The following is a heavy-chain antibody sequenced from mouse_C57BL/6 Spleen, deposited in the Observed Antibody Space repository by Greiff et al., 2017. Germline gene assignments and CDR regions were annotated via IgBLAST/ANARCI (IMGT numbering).Heavy chain of an antibody. J-gene: IGHJ3*01. D-gene: IGHD2-2*01. V-gene: IGHV1-15*01. CDR1: GYTFTDYE. CDR2: IDPETGGT. CDR3: TRDGYDVGAY. Sequence: VQLQQSGAELVRPGASVTLSCKASGYTFTDYEMHWVKQTPVHGLEWIGAIDPETGGTAYNQKFEGKAILTADKSSSTAYMELRSLTSEDSAVYYCTRDGYDVGAYWGQGTLVTVSA.